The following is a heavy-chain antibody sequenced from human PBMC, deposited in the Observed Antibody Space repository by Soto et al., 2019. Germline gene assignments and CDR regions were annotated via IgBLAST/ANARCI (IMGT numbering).Heavy chain of an antibody. V-gene: IGHV1-69*06. Sequence: QVQLVQSGAVVKKPGSSVKVSCKASGGTFSSYAISWVRQAPAQGLEWMGGIIPIFGTANYAQKFQGRVTITADKSTSTAYMELSSLRSEDTGEYYCASPRITGTKRYGMDVWGHVTTVTVSS. CDR2: IIPIFGTA. D-gene: IGHD1-20*01. CDR3: ASPRITGTKRYGMDV. CDR1: GGTFSSYA. J-gene: IGHJ6*02.